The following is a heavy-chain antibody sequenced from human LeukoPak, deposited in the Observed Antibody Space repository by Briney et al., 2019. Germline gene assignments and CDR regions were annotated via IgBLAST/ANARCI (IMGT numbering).Heavy chain of an antibody. CDR2: IYSSGST. J-gene: IGHJ5*02. D-gene: IGHD5-12*01. V-gene: IGHV4-4*07. CDR3: ARMDVA. CDR1: GGSISNYY. Sequence: PSETLSLTCTVSGGSISNYYWSWIRQPAGKGLEWTGRIYSSGSTNYNPSLNSRVTMSVDTSKNQFSLKLSSVTAADTAVYYCARMDVAWGQGTLVTVSS.